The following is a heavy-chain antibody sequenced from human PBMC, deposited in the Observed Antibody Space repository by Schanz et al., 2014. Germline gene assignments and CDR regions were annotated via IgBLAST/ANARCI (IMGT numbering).Heavy chain of an antibody. Sequence: EVQLLESGGGLVQPGGSLRLSCAASGFTFRGYAMSWVRQAPGRGLEWVSIISGSGGSTYYADSVRGRFTMSRDNSKNTVHLQMSSLRVEDTAVYYCARVDSSGYFFDNWGQGTRXTVSS. CDR1: GFTFRGYA. J-gene: IGHJ4*02. D-gene: IGHD3-22*01. CDR2: ISGSGGST. CDR3: ARVDSSGYFFDN. V-gene: IGHV3-23*01.